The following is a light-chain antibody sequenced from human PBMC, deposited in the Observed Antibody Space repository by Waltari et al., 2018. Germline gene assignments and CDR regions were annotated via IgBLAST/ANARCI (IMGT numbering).Light chain of an antibody. CDR3: QHYVRLPVS. J-gene: IGKJ1*01. Sequence: EIVLTQSPGTLSLSPGERATLSCTASQSVRRSLAWYQQKPVQAPRLLIYGASSRATGVPDRFSGSGSGTDFSLTISRLEPEDFAVYYCQHYVRLPVSFGQGTKVEIK. CDR2: GAS. V-gene: IGKV3-20*01. CDR1: QSVRRS.